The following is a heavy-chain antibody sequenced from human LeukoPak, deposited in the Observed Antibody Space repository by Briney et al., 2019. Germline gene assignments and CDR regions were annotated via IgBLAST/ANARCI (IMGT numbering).Heavy chain of an antibody. V-gene: IGHV3-49*03. Sequence: GGSLRLSCIASGFTFGDDAWSWFRQAPGKGLEFIAFIRKKGYGETTDYAASVRGRFTVSRDDAISVAYLQMNSLQTEDTALYYCSRGLHDYGDSSYYFDQWGRGTLVIVSS. CDR1: GFTFGDDA. CDR3: SRGLHDYGDSSYYFDQ. D-gene: IGHD4-17*01. J-gene: IGHJ4*02. CDR2: IRKKGYGETT.